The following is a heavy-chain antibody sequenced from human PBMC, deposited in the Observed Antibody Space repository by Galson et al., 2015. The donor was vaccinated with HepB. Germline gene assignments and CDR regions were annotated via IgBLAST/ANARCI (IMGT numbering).Heavy chain of an antibody. Sequence: SVKVSCKAFGYTFTTYHISWVRQAPGQGLEWMGWISAYDGNTNYVEKFQGRVTLSTDAFTSTAYMELRSLRSDDTAVYYCARETTTVTTPLDYWGQGTLVTVSS. D-gene: IGHD4-17*01. CDR3: ARETTTVTTPLDY. CDR1: GYTFTTYH. V-gene: IGHV1-18*01. CDR2: ISAYDGNT. J-gene: IGHJ4*02.